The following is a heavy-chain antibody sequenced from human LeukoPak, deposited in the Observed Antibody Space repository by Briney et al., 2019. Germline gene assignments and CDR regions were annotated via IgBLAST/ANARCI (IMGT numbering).Heavy chain of an antibody. V-gene: IGHV3-30*18. CDR1: GFTFSSYG. J-gene: IGHJ4*02. CDR3: AKDQGGRAGYSYVWAFDY. CDR2: ISYDGSNK. Sequence: GGSLRLSCAASGFTFSSYGMHWVRQAPGKGLEWVAVISYDGSNKYYADSVKGRFTISRDNSKNTLYLQMNSLRAEDTAVYYCAKDQGGRAGYSYVWAFDYWGQGTLVTVSS. D-gene: IGHD5-18*01.